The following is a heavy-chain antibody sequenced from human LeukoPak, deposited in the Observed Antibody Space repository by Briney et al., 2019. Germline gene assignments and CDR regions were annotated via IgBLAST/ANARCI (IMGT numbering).Heavy chain of an antibody. V-gene: IGHV1-8*01. J-gene: IGHJ3*02. CDR2: MNPNSGNT. CDR1: GYTFTSYD. Sequence: ASVKVSCKASGYTFTSYDINWVRQATGQGLEWMGWMNPNSGNTGYAQKFQGRVTITRDTSASTAYMELSSLRSEDTAVYYCARDLLGVVAEAFDIWGQGTMVTVSS. D-gene: IGHD2-15*01. CDR3: ARDLLGVVAEAFDI.